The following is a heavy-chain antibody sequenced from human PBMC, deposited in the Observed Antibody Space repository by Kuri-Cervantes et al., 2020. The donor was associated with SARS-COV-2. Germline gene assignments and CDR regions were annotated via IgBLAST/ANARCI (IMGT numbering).Heavy chain of an antibody. J-gene: IGHJ4*02. CDR3: ARVPSPPRHTYGDSYFDY. CDR2: ISAYNGNT. V-gene: IGHV1-18*01. CDR1: GYTFTSYG. D-gene: IGHD4-17*01. Sequence: ASVKVSCKASGYTFTSYGISWVRQAPGQGLEWMGWISAYNGNTNYAQKLQGRVTMTTDTSTSTAYMKLRSLRSDDTAVYYCARVPSPPRHTYGDSYFDYWGQGTLVTVSS.